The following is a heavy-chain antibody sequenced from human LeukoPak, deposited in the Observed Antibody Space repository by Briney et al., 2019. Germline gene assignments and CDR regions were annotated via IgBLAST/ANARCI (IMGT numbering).Heavy chain of an antibody. CDR1: GYTFTGYY. CDR2: INPNSGGT. CDR3: ARVVVVPAAILPRKNWFDP. V-gene: IGHV1-2*02. J-gene: IGHJ5*02. D-gene: IGHD2-2*02. Sequence: GASVKVSCKASGYTFTGYYMHWVRQAPGQGLEWMGWINPNSGGTNYAQKFQGRVTMTRDTSISTAYMELSRLRSDDTAVYYCARVVVVPAAILPRKNWFDPWGQGTLVTVSS.